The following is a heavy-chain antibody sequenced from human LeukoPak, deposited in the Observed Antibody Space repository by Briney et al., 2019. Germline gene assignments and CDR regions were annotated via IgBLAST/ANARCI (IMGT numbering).Heavy chain of an antibody. CDR2: ISSSGSTI. Sequence: GGSLRLSCAASGFTFSAYYMSWIRQAPGKGLEWVSYISSSGSTIYYADSVKGRFTISRDNAKNSLYLQMNSLRAEDTAVYYCARALVTANLYYFDYWGQGTLVTVSS. CDR1: GFTFSAYY. J-gene: IGHJ4*02. CDR3: ARALVTANLYYFDY. V-gene: IGHV3-11*01. D-gene: IGHD2-21*02.